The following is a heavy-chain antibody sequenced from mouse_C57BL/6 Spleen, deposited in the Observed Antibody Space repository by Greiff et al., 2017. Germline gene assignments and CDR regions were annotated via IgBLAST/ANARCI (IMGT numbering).Heavy chain of an antibody. Sequence: QVQLKQPGAELVKPGASVKLSCKASGYTFTSYWMHWVKQRPGQGLEWIGMIHPNSGSTNYNEKFKSKATLPVDKSSSTAYMQLSSLTSEDSAVYYCARDYDYGDYWGQGTTLTVSS. CDR1: GYTFTSYW. D-gene: IGHD2-4*01. V-gene: IGHV1-64*01. J-gene: IGHJ2*01. CDR2: IHPNSGST. CDR3: ARDYDYGDY.